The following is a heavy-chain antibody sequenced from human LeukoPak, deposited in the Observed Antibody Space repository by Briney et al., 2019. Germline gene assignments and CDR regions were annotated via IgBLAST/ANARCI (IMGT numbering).Heavy chain of an antibody. V-gene: IGHV3-48*01. Sequence: GGSLRLSCAASGFTFSSYSMNWVRQAPGKGLEWVSYINSGSRTIYYAESVKGRFTISRDNAKSSLYLQMSSLRAEDTAVYYCALDFYGSGSYLRFDPWGQGTLVTVSS. D-gene: IGHD3-10*01. CDR2: INSGSRTI. CDR3: ALDFYGSGSYLRFDP. J-gene: IGHJ5*02. CDR1: GFTFSSYS.